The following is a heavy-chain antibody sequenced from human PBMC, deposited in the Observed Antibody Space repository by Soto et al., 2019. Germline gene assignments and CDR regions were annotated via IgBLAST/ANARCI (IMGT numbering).Heavy chain of an antibody. CDR3: TRGLGGGSC. J-gene: IGHJ4*02. V-gene: IGHV3-74*01. CDR2: INTDGSST. CDR1: GYTFSSYW. Sequence: EVQLVESGGGLIQPGGSLRLSCAASGYTFSSYWMHWVRQAPGKGLVWVSRINTDGSSTSYADTVEGRFTISRDNAKNPLYLQMNSLRAEDTAVYYCTRGLGGGSCWGEGTLVTFSS. D-gene: IGHD2-15*01.